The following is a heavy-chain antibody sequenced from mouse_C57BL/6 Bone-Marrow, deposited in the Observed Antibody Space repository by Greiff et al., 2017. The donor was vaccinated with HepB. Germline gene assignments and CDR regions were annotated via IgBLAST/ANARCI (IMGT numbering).Heavy chain of an antibody. CDR1: GFTFSDYG. CDR3: ARPPMDY. Sequence: EVKLMESGGGLVKPGGSLKLSCAASGFTFSDYGMHWVRQAPEKGLEWVAYISSGSSTIYYADTVEGRFTISRDNAKNTLFLQMTSLRSEDTAMYYCARPPMDYWGQGTSVTVSS. J-gene: IGHJ4*01. CDR2: ISSGSSTI. V-gene: IGHV5-17*01.